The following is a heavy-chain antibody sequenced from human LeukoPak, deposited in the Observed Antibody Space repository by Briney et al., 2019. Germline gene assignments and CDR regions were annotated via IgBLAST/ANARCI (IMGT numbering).Heavy chain of an antibody. Sequence: GGSLRLSCAASGFTFSNFGMHWVRQAPGKGLEWVAFIRYRGTGDYYPDSVEGRFTVSRDNSKNTLFLQMNSLRHEDTAVYFCAKDASTTSRTLDIWGQGTLVTVSS. D-gene: IGHD2/OR15-2a*01. V-gene: IGHV3-30*02. J-gene: IGHJ3*02. CDR1: GFTFSNFG. CDR2: IRYRGTGD. CDR3: AKDASTTSRTLDI.